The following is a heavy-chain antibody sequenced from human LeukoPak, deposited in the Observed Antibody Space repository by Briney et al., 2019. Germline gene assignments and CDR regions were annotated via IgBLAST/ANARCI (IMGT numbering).Heavy chain of an antibody. CDR1: GASIDTYY. V-gene: IGHV4-59*08. CDR2: FSYSGST. D-gene: IGHD5/OR15-5a*01. CDR3: ACLSVSHNNYFDY. Sequence: PSETLSLTCTVSGASIDTYYWTWIRQPPGKGLEWIGDFSYSGSTSYGPSLKSRVTISVDTSKSQISLKLTSATAADTAFYYCACLSVSHNNYFDYWGQGILVTVSS. J-gene: IGHJ4*02.